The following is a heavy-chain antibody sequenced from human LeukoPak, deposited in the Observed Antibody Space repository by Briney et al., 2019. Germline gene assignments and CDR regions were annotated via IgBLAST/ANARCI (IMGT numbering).Heavy chain of an antibody. Sequence: ASVKVSCKASGGTFSSYAINWVRQAPGQGLEWMGGIIPIFGTANYAQQFQGRVSITADESTSTAYMELSSLRSEDTAVYYCARAQVDYNNGPGSQGYYSYGMDVWGQGTTVTVSS. CDR1: GGTFSSYA. CDR3: ARAQVDYNNGPGSQGYYSYGMDV. V-gene: IGHV1-69*01. J-gene: IGHJ6*02. D-gene: IGHD4-11*01. CDR2: IIPIFGTA.